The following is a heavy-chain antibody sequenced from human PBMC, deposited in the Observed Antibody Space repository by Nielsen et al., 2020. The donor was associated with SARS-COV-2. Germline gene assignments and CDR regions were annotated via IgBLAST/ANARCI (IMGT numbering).Heavy chain of an antibody. V-gene: IGHV1-3*01. CDR1: GYTFTSYA. J-gene: IGHJ6*02. Sequence: ASVKVSCKASGYTFTSYAMHWVRQAPGQRLEWMGWINAGNGNTNYAQKLQGRVTMTTDTSTSTAYMELRSLRSDDTAVYYCARDSVVTDYYYGMDVWGQGTTVTVSS. CDR2: INAGNGNT. CDR3: ARDSVVTDYYYGMDV. D-gene: IGHD2-21*02.